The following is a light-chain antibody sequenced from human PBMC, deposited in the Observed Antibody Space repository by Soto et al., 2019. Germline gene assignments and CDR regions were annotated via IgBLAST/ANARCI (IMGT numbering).Light chain of an antibody. CDR3: QHHNNWPPWT. V-gene: IGKV3-15*01. J-gene: IGKJ1*01. CDR2: GAS. Sequence: EIVMTQSPATLSVSPGERATLSCRASQSVSSNLAWYQQKPGQAPRLLIYGASTRATGIPARFSGSGSGTEFTLTTSSMQSEDVASDYCQHHNNWPPWTFGQGTKVEIK. CDR1: QSVSSN.